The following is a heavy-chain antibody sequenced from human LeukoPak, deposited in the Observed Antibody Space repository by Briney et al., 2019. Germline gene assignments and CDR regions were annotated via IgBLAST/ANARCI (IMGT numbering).Heavy chain of an antibody. Sequence: GGSLRLSCAASGFTFSSYAMSWVHQAPGKGLEWVSAISGSGGSTYYADSVKGRFTISRDNSKNTLYLQMNSLRAEDTAVYYCAKDQAYYYDSSGYYYLDYWGQGTLVTVSS. V-gene: IGHV3-23*01. CDR2: ISGSGGST. CDR1: GFTFSSYA. J-gene: IGHJ4*02. CDR3: AKDQAYYYDSSGYYYLDY. D-gene: IGHD3-22*01.